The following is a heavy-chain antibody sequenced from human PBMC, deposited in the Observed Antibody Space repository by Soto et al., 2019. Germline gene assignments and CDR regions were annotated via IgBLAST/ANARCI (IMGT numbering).Heavy chain of an antibody. CDR2: VSGDGDET. J-gene: IGHJ5*02. CDR3: AKNQGVELVPLATVDWVDP. Sequence: GGSLRLSCAASGFPFSNYAMSWVRQAPGKGLEWVSVVSGDGDETYYADSVKGRFTISRDNSKSTVYLELNNLSAEDTAVYHCAKNQGVELVPLATVDWVDPGGRGSVVT. V-gene: IGHV3-23*01. CDR1: GFPFSNYA. D-gene: IGHD1-26*01.